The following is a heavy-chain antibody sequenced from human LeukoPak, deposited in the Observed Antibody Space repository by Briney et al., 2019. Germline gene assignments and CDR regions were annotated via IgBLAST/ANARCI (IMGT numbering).Heavy chain of an antibody. V-gene: IGHV3-23*01. CDR3: AKDRGRYYDSSGYYWGYYFDS. CDR1: GFTFSSYA. CDR2: ISGSDGRT. D-gene: IGHD3-22*01. Sequence: GGSLRLSCAASGFTFSSYAVNWVRQALGKGLEWVSTISGSDGRTYYADSVKGRFTVSSDNSKNTLYLQMSSLRAEDTAVYYCAKDRGRYYDSSGYYWGYYFDSWGQGILVTVSA. J-gene: IGHJ4*02.